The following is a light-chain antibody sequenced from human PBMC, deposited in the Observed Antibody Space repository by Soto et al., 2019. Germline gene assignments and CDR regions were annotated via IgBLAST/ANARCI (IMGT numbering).Light chain of an antibody. Sequence: DIQMTQSPSSLSASVGDRVTITCRASQGIRNDLGWYQQKPGKAPKRLIYAASSLQSGVPSRFSGSGSGTEFTLTISSLQPEDFAVYFCQQYKNWPPWTFGHGTKVEIK. CDR2: AAS. V-gene: IGKV1-17*01. CDR1: QGIRND. J-gene: IGKJ1*01. CDR3: QQYKNWPPWT.